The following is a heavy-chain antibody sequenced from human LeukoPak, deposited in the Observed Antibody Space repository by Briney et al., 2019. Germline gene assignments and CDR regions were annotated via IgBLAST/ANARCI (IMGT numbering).Heavy chain of an antibody. CDR2: IIPIFGTA. CDR3: AREASSGRSLKGNFDY. V-gene: IGHV1-69*05. Sequence: SVKVSCKASGGTFSSYAISWVRQAPGQGLEWMGGIIPIFGTANYAQKFQGRVTITTDESTSTAYMELSSLRSEDTAVYYCAREASSGRSLKGNFDYWGQGTLVIVSS. J-gene: IGHJ4*02. D-gene: IGHD6-19*01. CDR1: GGTFSSYA.